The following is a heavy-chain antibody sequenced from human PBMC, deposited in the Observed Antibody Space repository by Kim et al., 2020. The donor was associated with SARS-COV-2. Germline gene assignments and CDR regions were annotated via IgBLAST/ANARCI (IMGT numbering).Heavy chain of an antibody. CDR2: INSDGSSI. CDR3: VREPNY. V-gene: IGHV3-11*01. CDR1: GFSFSDYY. Sequence: GGSLRLSCAASGFSFSDYYMSWIRQAPGKGLEWVAYINSDGSSIKYADSVNGRFTVSRDNAKKSLSLQMNSLTPEDTAVYYCVREPNYWGQGTLVTVCS. J-gene: IGHJ4*02.